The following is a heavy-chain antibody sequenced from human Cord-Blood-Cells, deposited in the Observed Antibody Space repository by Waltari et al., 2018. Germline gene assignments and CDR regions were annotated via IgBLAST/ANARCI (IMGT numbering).Heavy chain of an antibody. CDR3: AGEGGHASSGWFDY. CDR2: INHSGST. D-gene: IGHD6-19*01. CDR1: GGSFSGYY. Sequence: QVQLQQWGAGLLKPSETLSLTCAVYGGSFSGYYWSWIRQPPGKGLEWIGEINHSGSTNYTPSLKSRVTISVDTSKNQFSRKLSSVTAADTAVYYCAGEGGHASSGWFDYWGQGTLVTVSS. V-gene: IGHV4-34*01. J-gene: IGHJ4*02.